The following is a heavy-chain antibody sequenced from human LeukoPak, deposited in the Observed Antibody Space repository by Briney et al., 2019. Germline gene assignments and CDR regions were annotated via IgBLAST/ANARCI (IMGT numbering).Heavy chain of an antibody. CDR1: GFTFNSYA. CDR2: IGFGDDSA. CDR3: AKDPTSVGGRHDWLLDS. Sequence: GGSLRLSCAASGFTFNSYAMSWVRQAPGKGLEWVSTIGFGDDSAYYADSVKGRFTISRDNSKNTLYLQMNYLRAEDTAVYYCAKDPTSVGGRHDWLLDSWGQGTLVTVSS. J-gene: IGHJ5*02. D-gene: IGHD3-9*01. V-gene: IGHV3-23*01.